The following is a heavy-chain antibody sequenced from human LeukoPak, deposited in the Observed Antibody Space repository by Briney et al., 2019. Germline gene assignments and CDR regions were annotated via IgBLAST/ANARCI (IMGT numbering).Heavy chain of an antibody. J-gene: IGHJ4*02. V-gene: IGHV3-66*02. CDR2: IYSGGST. CDR1: GFTVSSNY. CDR3: ARGWPLTGYYQ. Sequence: GGSLRLSCAASGFTVSSNYMSWVRQAPGEGLEWVSVIYSGGSTYYADSVKGRFTISRDNSKNTLYLQMNSLRAEDTAVYYCARGWPLTGYYQWGQGTLVTVSS. D-gene: IGHD3-9*01.